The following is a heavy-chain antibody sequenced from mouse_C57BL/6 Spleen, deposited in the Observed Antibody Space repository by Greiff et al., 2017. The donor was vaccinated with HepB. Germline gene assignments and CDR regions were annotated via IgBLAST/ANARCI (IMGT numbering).Heavy chain of an antibody. V-gene: IGHV3-6*01. CDR2: ISYDGSN. J-gene: IGHJ2*01. Sequence: EVQRVESGPGLVKPSQSLSLTCSVTGYSITSGYYWNWIRQFPGNKLEWMGYISYDGSNNYNPSLKNRISITRDTSKNQFFLKLNSVTTEDTATYYCARQLDYWGQGTTLTVSS. CDR1: GYSITSGYY. CDR3: ARQLDY.